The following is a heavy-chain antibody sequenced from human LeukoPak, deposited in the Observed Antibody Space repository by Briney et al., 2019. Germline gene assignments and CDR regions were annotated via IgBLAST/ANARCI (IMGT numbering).Heavy chain of an antibody. CDR1: GGSISSGDYY. CDR2: IYYSGNT. CDR3: ARAPLVLVAATGHGAFDI. D-gene: IGHD2-15*01. Sequence: PSETLSLTCTVSGGSISSGDYYWSWIRQHPGKGLEWIGYIYYSGNTYYNPSLKSRVTISIDTSKNQLSLKLSSVTAADTAVYYCARAPLVLVAATGHGAFDIWGQGTMVTVSS. J-gene: IGHJ3*02. V-gene: IGHV4-31*03.